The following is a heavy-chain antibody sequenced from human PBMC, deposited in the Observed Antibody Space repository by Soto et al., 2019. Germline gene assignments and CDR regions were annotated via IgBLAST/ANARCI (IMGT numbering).Heavy chain of an antibody. V-gene: IGHV1-69*12. J-gene: IGHJ1*01. Sequence: QVQLVQSGAEVKKPGSSVKVSCKASGGTFSTSPISWVRQAPGQGLEWMGGINPIFGTANYAQKLQGRVTITADESTTTAYMQLSSLRSDDTAVYYCARLRASNYEAYQHWGQGTLVTVSS. D-gene: IGHD4-4*01. CDR1: GGTFSTSP. CDR2: INPIFGTA. CDR3: ARLRASNYEAYQH.